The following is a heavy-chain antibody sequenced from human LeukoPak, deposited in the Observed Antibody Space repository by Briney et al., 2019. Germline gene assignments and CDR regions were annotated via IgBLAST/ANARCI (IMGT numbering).Heavy chain of an antibody. J-gene: IGHJ4*02. CDR1: GGSISSYY. Sequence: SSETLSLTCTVSGGSISSYYWSWIWQPPGKGLEWIGYIYYSGSTNYNPSLKSRVTISVDTSKNQFSLKLSSVTAADTAVYYCVRDRHTVAVAATLDYWGQGTLVIASS. CDR2: IYYSGST. D-gene: IGHD6-19*01. CDR3: VRDRHTVAVAATLDY. V-gene: IGHV4-59*12.